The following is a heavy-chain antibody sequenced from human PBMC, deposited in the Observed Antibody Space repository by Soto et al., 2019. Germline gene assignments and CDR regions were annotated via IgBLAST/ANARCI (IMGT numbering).Heavy chain of an antibody. CDR2: ISSSGSTI. V-gene: IGHV3-48*03. CDR3: ARDLYCTNGVCYRVHYYYGMDV. CDR1: GFTFSSYE. J-gene: IGHJ6*02. D-gene: IGHD2-8*01. Sequence: GSLRLSCAASGFTFSSYEMNWVRQAPGKGLEWVSYISSSGSTIYYADSVKGRFTISRDNAKNSLYLQMNSLRAEDTAVYYCARDLYCTNGVCYRVHYYYGMDVWGQGTTVTVSS.